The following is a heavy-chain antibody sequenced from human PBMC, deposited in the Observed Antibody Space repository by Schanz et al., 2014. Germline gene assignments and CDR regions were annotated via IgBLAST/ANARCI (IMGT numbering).Heavy chain of an antibody. CDR2: IWHDGSGK. CDR1: GFTFNNYG. J-gene: IGHJ4*02. Sequence: VQLVESGGGLAQPGRSLRLSCVASGFTFNNYGMHWVRQAPGKGLGWVAVIWHDGSGKYYADSVKGRFTISRDNSKNTLYLEMNSLRAEDTAVYYCAKHVRSLTGNDYWGQGTLVTVSS. V-gene: IGHV3-33*06. D-gene: IGHD3-9*01. CDR3: AKHVRSLTGNDY.